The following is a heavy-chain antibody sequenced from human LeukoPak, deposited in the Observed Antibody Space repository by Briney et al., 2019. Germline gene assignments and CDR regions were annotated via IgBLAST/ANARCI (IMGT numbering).Heavy chain of an antibody. CDR3: AIHTSVDISSFMDV. Sequence: KASETLSLTCTVSGDSFSAYYWSWLRQPPGRGLEWVGYIYSSGNTNYNPSLKSRVTISVGTSKKQHSLKLTSVTAADTAVYYCAIHTSVDISSFMDVWGKGTTVTVSS. V-gene: IGHV4-4*09. CDR2: IYSSGNT. D-gene: IGHD5/OR15-5a*01. CDR1: GDSFSAYY. J-gene: IGHJ6*03.